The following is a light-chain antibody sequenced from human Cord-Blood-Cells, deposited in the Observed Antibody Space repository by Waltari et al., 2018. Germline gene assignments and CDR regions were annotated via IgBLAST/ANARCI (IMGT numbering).Light chain of an antibody. CDR2: GKN. Sequence: SSELTQDPAVSVALGQTFRITCQGDSLRSYYASWYQQKPGQAPVLVIYGKNNRPSGIPDRFSGSSSGNTASLSITGAQAEDEADYYCNSRDSSGNHLVFGGGTKLTDL. CDR3: NSRDSSGNHLV. CDR1: SLRSYY. J-gene: IGLJ2*01. V-gene: IGLV3-19*01.